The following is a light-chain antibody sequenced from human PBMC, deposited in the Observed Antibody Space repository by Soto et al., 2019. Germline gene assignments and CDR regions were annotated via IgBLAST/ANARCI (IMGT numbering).Light chain of an antibody. CDR1: SGYSNYK. V-gene: IGLV9-49*01. CDR2: VGTGGIVG. CDR3: GADHGSGSNFVVV. Sequence: QLVLTQPPSASASLGASVTLTCTLSSGYSNYKEDWYQQRPGKGPRFVMRVGTGGIVGSKGDGIPDRFSVLGSGLNRYLTIKNIQEEDESDYHCGADHGSGSNFVVVFGGGTKLTVL. J-gene: IGLJ2*01.